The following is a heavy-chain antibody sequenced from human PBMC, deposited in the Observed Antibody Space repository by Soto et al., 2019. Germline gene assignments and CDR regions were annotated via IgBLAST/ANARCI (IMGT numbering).Heavy chain of an antibody. CDR3: GRGLSSGWQRTPYYYYYYMDV. CDR1: GGSFSGYY. D-gene: IGHD6-19*01. V-gene: IGHV4-34*01. CDR2: INHSGST. J-gene: IGHJ6*03. Sequence: PSETLSLTCAVYGGSFSGYYWSWIRQPPGKGLEWIGEINHSGSTNYNPSLKSRVTISVDTSKNQFSLKLSSVTAADTAVYYCGRGLSSGWQRTPYYYYYYMDVWGKGTTVTVSS.